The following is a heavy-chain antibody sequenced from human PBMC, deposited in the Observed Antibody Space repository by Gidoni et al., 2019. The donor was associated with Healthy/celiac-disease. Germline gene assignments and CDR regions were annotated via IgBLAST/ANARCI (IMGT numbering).Heavy chain of an antibody. CDR2: ISYDGSNK. D-gene: IGHD3-22*01. V-gene: IGHV3-30*03. J-gene: IGHJ4*02. Sequence: QVQLVESGGGVVQPGRSLRLSCAASGFTFSSYGMHWVRQAPGKGLEWVAVISYDGSNKYYADSVKGRFTISRDNSKNTLYLQMNSLRAEDTAVYYCASDLRWVIKGWGQGTLVTVSS. CDR3: ASDLRWVIKG. CDR1: GFTFSSYG.